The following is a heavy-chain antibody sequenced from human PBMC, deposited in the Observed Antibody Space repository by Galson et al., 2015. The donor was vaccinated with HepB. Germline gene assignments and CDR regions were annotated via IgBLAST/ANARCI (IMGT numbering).Heavy chain of an antibody. D-gene: IGHD3-22*01. CDR2: IKQDGSEK. CDR3: AGTYYDSSGYPLFDH. J-gene: IGHJ4*02. CDR1: GFTFSTFW. Sequence: LRLSCAASGFTFSTFWMSWVRQAPGKGLEWVANIKQDGSEKYYVDSVKGRFTISRDIAKNSLYLQMNSLGAEDTAVYYCAGTYYDSSGYPLFDHWGQGTLVTVSS. V-gene: IGHV3-7*03.